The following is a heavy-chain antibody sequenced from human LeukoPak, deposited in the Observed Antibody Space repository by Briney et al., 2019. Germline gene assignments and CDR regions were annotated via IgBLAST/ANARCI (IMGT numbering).Heavy chain of an antibody. J-gene: IGHJ6*03. Sequence: ASVKVSCKASGYTFTSYGISWVRQAPGQGLEWMGWISAYNGNTNYAQKLQGRVTMTTDTSTSTAYMELRSLRSDDTAVYYCARVSNYDILTGYYNVDYYYYMDVWGKGTTVTVSS. V-gene: IGHV1-18*01. CDR1: GYTFTSYG. CDR3: ARVSNYDILTGYYNVDYYYYMDV. D-gene: IGHD3-9*01. CDR2: ISAYNGNT.